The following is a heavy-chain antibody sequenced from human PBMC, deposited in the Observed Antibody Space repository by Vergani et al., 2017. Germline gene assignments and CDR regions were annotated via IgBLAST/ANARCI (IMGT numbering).Heavy chain of an antibody. CDR1: GFNFANAW. D-gene: IGHD1-26*01. J-gene: IGHJ4*02. V-gene: IGHV3-15*04. CDR2: IESKTEGGTT. CDR3: ATGWSDFPDY. Sequence: EVHLAESGGGLVQSGGSLRLSCAVSGFNFANAWMSWVRQAPGKGLEWVGRIESKTEGGTTDYAPPVKGRLIISRDDSKDTLFLQMNSLKTEDTAVYYCATGWSDFPDYWGQGTLVTVSS.